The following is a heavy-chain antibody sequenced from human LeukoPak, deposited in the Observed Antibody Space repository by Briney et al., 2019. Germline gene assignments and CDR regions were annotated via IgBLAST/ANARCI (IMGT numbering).Heavy chain of an antibody. Sequence: SETLSLTCTVSGSSIRNYYWSWIRQSPGKGLEWIGYIYYSGSTNYNPSLESRVAMSVDTSKNQFSLRLSSVTAADTAIYYCARRYSSSWYVGFFDPWGQGTLVTVSS. D-gene: IGHD6-13*01. V-gene: IGHV4-59*08. CDR3: ARRYSSSWYVGFFDP. J-gene: IGHJ5*02. CDR2: IYYSGST. CDR1: GSSIRNYY.